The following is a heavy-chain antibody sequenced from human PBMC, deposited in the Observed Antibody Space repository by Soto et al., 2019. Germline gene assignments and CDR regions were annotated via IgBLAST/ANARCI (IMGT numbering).Heavy chain of an antibody. CDR1: GFTFSGSA. V-gene: IGHV3-73*01. D-gene: IGHD1-26*01. CDR3: TRLTEYSGSYYVDY. J-gene: IGHJ4*02. CDR2: IRSKANSYAT. Sequence: GGSLRLSCAASGFTFSGSAMHWVRQASGKGLEWVGRIRSKANSYATAYAASVKGRFTISRDDSKNTAYLQMNSLKTEDTAVYYCTRLTEYSGSYYVDYWGQGTLVTVSS.